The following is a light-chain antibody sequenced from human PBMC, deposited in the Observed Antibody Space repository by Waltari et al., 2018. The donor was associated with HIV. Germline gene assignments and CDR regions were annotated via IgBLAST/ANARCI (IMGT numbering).Light chain of an antibody. Sequence: QSALTQPPSASGSPGQSVTISCTGASSDIGSYNFVSWSQQRPDQAPRLILYEVNKRPSGVPDRFSGAKSGNVASLTVSGLRDDDEADYFCSSFGGGDNRVVFGGGTKLTVL. CDR3: SSFGGGDNRVV. CDR2: EVN. V-gene: IGLV2-8*01. J-gene: IGLJ2*01. CDR1: SSDIGSYNF.